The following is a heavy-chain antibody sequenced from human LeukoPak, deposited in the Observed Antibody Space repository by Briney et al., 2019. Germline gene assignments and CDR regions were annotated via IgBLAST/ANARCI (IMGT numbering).Heavy chain of an antibody. V-gene: IGHV3-23*01. CDR2: ISGSGGST. J-gene: IGHJ4*02. Sequence: GGSLRLSCAASGFTFSSYAMSWVREAPGKGLEWISAISGSGGSTYYADSVKGRFTISRDNSKNTLYLQMNSLRAEDTAVYYCAKTFVGGSSLYFDYWGQGTLVTVSS. CDR3: AKTFVGGSSLYFDY. D-gene: IGHD6-13*01. CDR1: GFTFSSYA.